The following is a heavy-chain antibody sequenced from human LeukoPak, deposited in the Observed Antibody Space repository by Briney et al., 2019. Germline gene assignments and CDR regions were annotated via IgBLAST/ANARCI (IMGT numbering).Heavy chain of an antibody. J-gene: IGHJ5*02. CDR2: IVVGSGNT. Sequence: GASVKVSYKASGFTFTSSAMQWVRQARGQRLEWIGWIVVGSGNTNYAQKFQERVTITRDMSTSTAYMELSSLRSEDTAVYYCAALIVGATSGGNWFDPWGQGTLVTVSS. V-gene: IGHV1-58*02. CDR3: AALIVGATSGGNWFDP. CDR1: GFTFTSSA. D-gene: IGHD1-26*01.